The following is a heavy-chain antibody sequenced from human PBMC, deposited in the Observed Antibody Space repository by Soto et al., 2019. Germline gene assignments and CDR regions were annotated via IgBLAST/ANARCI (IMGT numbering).Heavy chain of an antibody. Sequence: ASVKVSCNASGYTFTSYYMHWVRQAPGQELEWMGIINPSGGSTSYAQKFQGRVTMTRDTSTSTVYMELSSLRSEDTAVYYCARDLSPYYDSSGYYTTGAFDYWGQGTLVTVSS. V-gene: IGHV1-46*01. J-gene: IGHJ4*02. CDR2: INPSGGST. CDR3: ARDLSPYYDSSGYYTTGAFDY. CDR1: GYTFTSYY. D-gene: IGHD3-22*01.